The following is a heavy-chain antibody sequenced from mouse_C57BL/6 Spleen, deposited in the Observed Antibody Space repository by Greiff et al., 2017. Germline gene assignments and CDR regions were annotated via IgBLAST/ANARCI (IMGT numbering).Heavy chain of an antibody. V-gene: IGHV1-80*01. CDR3: ARHATAIDY. CDR2: IYPGAGDT. J-gene: IGHJ4*01. CDR1: GYAFSSYW. D-gene: IGHD3-1*01. Sequence: QVQLKESGAELVKPGASVKISCKASGYAFSSYWMNWVKQRPGKGLEWIGQIYPGAGDTNYNGKFKGKATLTADKSSSTAYMQRSSMTSGDSAVYCSARHATAIDYWGQGTSVTVSS.